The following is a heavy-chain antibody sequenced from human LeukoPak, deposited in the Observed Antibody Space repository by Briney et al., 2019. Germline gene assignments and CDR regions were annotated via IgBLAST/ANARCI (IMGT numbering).Heavy chain of an antibody. D-gene: IGHD3-3*01. CDR2: ISGSGGST. CDR1: RRTFSDYV. CDR3: ATEHYDFWSGYSYYFDY. V-gene: IGHV3-23*01. Sequence: GGSLRLSCAACRRTFSDYVMTWVRQAPGKGLEWVSAISGSGGSTYYAGSVNGRFTISRDNSKNTLYLQMNSLRAEDTAVYYCATEHYDFWSGYSYYFDYWGQGTLVTVSS. J-gene: IGHJ4*02.